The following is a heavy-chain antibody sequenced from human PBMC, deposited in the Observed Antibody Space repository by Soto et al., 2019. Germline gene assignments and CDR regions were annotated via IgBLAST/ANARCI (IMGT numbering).Heavy chain of an antibody. CDR3: ARVGGVGAPPGTDF. D-gene: IGHD1-26*01. CDR1: GVTFSSYV. Sequence: QLVQSGAEVKKPGSSVTISCTASGVTFSSYVISWLRQAPGQGLEWMGGVIPILGQAYYAPNFQARVTIPADDSPKTDYMELNRLTSADTAVYFFARVGGVGAPPGTDFWGQGTLVTVSS. CDR2: VIPILGQA. V-gene: IGHV1-69*01. J-gene: IGHJ4*02.